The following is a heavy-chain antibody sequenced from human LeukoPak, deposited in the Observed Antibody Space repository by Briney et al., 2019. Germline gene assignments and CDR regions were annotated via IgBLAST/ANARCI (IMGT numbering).Heavy chain of an antibody. CDR1: GXTFSSYV. D-gene: IGHD1-26*01. J-gene: IGHJ4*02. V-gene: IGHV3-30-3*01. CDR3: ARESELVGITTFPLLPDY. Sequence: GGSLRLSCVGSGXTFSSYVMHWVRQAPGRGLEWVAVISYDGSNKYYADSVKGRFTISRDNSKNTMFLQMNSLRVEDTALFYCARESELVGITTFPLLPDYWGQGTLVTVSS. CDR2: ISYDGSNK.